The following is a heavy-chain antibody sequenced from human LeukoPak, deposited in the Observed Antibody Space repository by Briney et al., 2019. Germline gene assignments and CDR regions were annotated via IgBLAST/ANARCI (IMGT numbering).Heavy chain of an antibody. V-gene: IGHV1-8*01. CDR3: ARKRSGYYTRAFDI. D-gene: IGHD3-3*01. J-gene: IGHJ3*02. CDR2: MNPNSGDT. CDR1: GYTFSNND. Sequence: ASVKVSCKASGYTFSNNDINWVRQAAGHGLEWMGWMNPNSGDTGHAQNLQGRFIMTRNTSISTAYLELSSLRSEDTAVSYCARKRSGYYTRAFDIWGQGTMVTVSS.